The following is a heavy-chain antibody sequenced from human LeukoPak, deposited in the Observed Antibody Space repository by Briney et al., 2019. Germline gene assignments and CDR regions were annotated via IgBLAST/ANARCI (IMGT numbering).Heavy chain of an antibody. D-gene: IGHD3-22*01. CDR3: ARTMDHYDSSDHWLSYFDS. V-gene: IGHV1-2*06. Sequence: VASVKVSCKASGYTFIAYYIHWVRQAPGQGLEWMGRINPNSGGTNYAQKFQGRVTMTRDTSIGTAYMEVSRLTSDDTAVYYCARTMDHYDSSDHWLSYFDSWGQGTLVTVSS. CDR1: GYTFIAYY. CDR2: INPNSGGT. J-gene: IGHJ4*02.